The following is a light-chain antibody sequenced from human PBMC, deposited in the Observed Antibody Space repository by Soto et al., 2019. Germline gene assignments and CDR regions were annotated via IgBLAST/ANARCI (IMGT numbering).Light chain of an antibody. V-gene: IGKV3-15*01. CDR2: GAS. CDR1: QSVSSN. CDR3: QQYNNWPRT. Sequence: EIVMTQSPATLSVSPGERATLSCRASQSVSSNLAWYQQKPGQAPRLLIYGASTRATGIPARFSGSGSGTEFTLTICILQSEDLAVYYCQQYNNWPRTFGQGTKVDIK. J-gene: IGKJ1*01.